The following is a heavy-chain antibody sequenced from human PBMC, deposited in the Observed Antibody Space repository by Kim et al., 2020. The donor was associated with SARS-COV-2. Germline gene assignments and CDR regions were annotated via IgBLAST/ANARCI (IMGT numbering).Heavy chain of an antibody. V-gene: IGHV4-31*03. D-gene: IGHD3-3*01. CDR2: IYYSGST. Sequence: SETLSLTCTVSGGSISSGGYYWSWIRQHPGKGLEWIGYIYYSGSTYYNPSLKSRVTISVDTSKNQFSLKLSSVTAADTAVYYCARLERGSHLGPYYFDYWGQGTLVTVSS. J-gene: IGHJ4*02. CDR3: ARLERGSHLGPYYFDY. CDR1: GGSISSGGYY.